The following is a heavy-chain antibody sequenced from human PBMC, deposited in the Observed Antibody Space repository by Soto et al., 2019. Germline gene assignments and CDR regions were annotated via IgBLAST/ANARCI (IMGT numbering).Heavy chain of an antibody. D-gene: IGHD3-22*01. Sequence: EVQLVESGGGLLQPGGSLRLSCAASGFTFSWFGMNWVRQAPGKGLEWVSYISSGSNTINYAESVRGRFTISRDNAKNSLYLQMNSLRDDDTAVYYCARESSSSYYYFDYWGQGTLVTFSS. V-gene: IGHV3-48*02. CDR3: ARESSSSYYYFDY. J-gene: IGHJ4*02. CDR1: GFTFSWFG. CDR2: ISSGSNTI.